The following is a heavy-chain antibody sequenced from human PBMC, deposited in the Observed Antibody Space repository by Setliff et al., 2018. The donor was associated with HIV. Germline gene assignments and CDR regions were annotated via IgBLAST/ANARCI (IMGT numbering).Heavy chain of an antibody. Sequence: GASVKVSCKASGGTFSSYDISWVRQAPGQGLEWMGGIIPILDIANYALKFQGRVTITADKSTGAAYMELSSLRSDDTAVYYCASYGREGFDYWGQGTLVTVSS. CDR1: GGTFSSYD. CDR2: IIPILDIA. CDR3: ASYGREGFDY. D-gene: IGHD1-1*01. V-gene: IGHV1-69*10. J-gene: IGHJ4*02.